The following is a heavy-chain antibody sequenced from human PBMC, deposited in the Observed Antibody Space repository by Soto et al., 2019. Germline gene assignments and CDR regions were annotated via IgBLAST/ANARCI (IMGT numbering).Heavy chain of an antibody. CDR1: GGSISSSSYY. J-gene: IGHJ4*02. CDR2: ISYSGNT. V-gene: IGHV4-39*01. CDR3: ARHDGGSSGWRHFDS. D-gene: IGHD6-19*01. Sequence: PSETLSLTCTVSGGSISSSSYYWGWIRQPPGKGLEWIGTISYSGNTDYNPSLKSQVAISVDTSKNQFSLKLSSVTAADTAVYYCARHDGGSSGWRHFDSWGQGTLVTVSS.